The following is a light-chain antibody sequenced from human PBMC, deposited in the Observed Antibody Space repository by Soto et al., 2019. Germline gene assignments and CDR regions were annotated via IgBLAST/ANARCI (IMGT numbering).Light chain of an antibody. CDR1: QSVTTGY. Sequence: ENVLTQSPDILSVYTGEGATLSCRASQSVTTGYLAWYQQKPGQAPRLLIYGTSSRATGVPDRFRASGSATDFTLTITRLEPEDFAVYYCQQFGDSLWTFGQGTRVEIK. J-gene: IGKJ1*01. V-gene: IGKV3-20*01. CDR3: QQFGDSLWT. CDR2: GTS.